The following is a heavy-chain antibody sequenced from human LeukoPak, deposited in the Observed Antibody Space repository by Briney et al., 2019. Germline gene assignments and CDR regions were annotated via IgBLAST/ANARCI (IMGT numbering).Heavy chain of an antibody. J-gene: IGHJ4*02. Sequence: NPSQTLSLTCTVSGGSISSGGYYWSWIRQHPGKGLEWIGYIYYSGSTYYNPSLKSRVTISVDTSKNQFSLKLSSVTAADTAVYYCARTGDTSGYYFPLDYWGQGTLVTVSS. D-gene: IGHD3-22*01. CDR2: IYYSGST. V-gene: IGHV4-30-4*08. CDR1: GGSISSGGYY. CDR3: ARTGDTSGYYFPLDY.